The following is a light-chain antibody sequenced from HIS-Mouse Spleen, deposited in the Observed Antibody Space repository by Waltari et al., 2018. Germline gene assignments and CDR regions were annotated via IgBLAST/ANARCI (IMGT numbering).Light chain of an antibody. CDR1: ALPNKY. Sequence: SYALTQPPSVSLSPGQSARITCSGDALPNKYAYLYQQKSGQAPVLVIYEDSKRPSGIPERFSGSSSGTMATLTISGAQVEDEADYYCYSTDSSGNHRVFGGGTKLTVL. J-gene: IGLJ2*01. V-gene: IGLV3-10*01. CDR3: YSTDSSGNHRV. CDR2: EDS.